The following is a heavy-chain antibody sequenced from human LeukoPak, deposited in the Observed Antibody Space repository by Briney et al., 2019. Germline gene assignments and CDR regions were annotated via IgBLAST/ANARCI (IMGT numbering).Heavy chain of an antibody. J-gene: IGHJ5*02. CDR3: AGGAPDCSSTSCYIWFDP. CDR2: IYYSGST. D-gene: IGHD2-2*02. Sequence: SQTLSLTCTVSGGSISSGDYYWSWIRQPPGKGLEWIGYIYYSGSTYYNPSLKSRVTISVDTSKNQFSLKLSSVTAADTAVYYCAGGAPDCSSTSCYIWFDPWGQGTLVTVSS. V-gene: IGHV4-30-4*01. CDR1: GGSISSGDYY.